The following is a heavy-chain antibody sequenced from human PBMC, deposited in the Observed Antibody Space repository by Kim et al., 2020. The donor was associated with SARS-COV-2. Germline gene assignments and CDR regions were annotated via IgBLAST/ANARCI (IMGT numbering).Heavy chain of an antibody. V-gene: IGHV4-59*13. D-gene: IGHD1-26*01. J-gene: IGHJ5*02. Sequence: SETLSLTCTVSGGSISSYYWSWIRQPPGKGLEWIGYIYYSGSTNYNPSLKSRVTISVDTSKNQFPLKLSSVTAADTAGYYCARHQGGSYYCFDPWGQGTL. CDR3: ARHQGGSYYCFDP. CDR1: GGSISSYY. CDR2: IYYSGST.